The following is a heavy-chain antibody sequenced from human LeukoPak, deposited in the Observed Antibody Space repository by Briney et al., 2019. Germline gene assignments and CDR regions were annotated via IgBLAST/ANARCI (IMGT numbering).Heavy chain of an antibody. CDR2: IKSKTDGGTT. V-gene: IGHV3-15*01. D-gene: IGHD4-17*01. Sequence: GGSLRLSCAASGFTFSNAWMSWVRQAPGKGLEWVGRIKSKTDGGTTDYAATVKGRFTISRDDSKNTLYLQMNSLKTEDTAVYYCTTATPYGVTGYWGQGTLVTVSS. J-gene: IGHJ4*02. CDR3: TTATPYGVTGY. CDR1: GFTFSNAW.